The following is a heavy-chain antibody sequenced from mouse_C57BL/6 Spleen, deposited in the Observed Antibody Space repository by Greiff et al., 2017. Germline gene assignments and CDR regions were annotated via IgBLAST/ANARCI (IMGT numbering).Heavy chain of an antibody. CDR2: IYPGDGDT. CDR1: GYAFSSYW. Sequence: VQLQQSGPELVKPGASVKISCKASGYAFSSYWMNWVKQRPGKGLEWIGRIYPGDGDTNYNGKFKGKATLTADKSSSTASMQLCDLTSEDSAVYFCAHITTVVARNWYFDVWGTGTTVTVSS. CDR3: AHITTVVARNWYFDV. V-gene: IGHV1-82*01. J-gene: IGHJ1*03. D-gene: IGHD1-1*01.